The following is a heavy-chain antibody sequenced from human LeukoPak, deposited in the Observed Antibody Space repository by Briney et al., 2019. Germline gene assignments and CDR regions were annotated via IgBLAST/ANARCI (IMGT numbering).Heavy chain of an antibody. V-gene: IGHV3-21*01. Sequence: GGSLRLSCAASGFTFTSYSMHWVRQTPGEGLEWVSSINTDGRYKLYADSVKGRFTISRDDAKNSLYLQMNSPRVEDTALYYCARGDDFWGDRDAFDIWGQGTMVTVSS. CDR1: GFTFTSYS. D-gene: IGHD3-3*01. CDR2: INTDGRYK. J-gene: IGHJ3*02. CDR3: ARGDDFWGDRDAFDI.